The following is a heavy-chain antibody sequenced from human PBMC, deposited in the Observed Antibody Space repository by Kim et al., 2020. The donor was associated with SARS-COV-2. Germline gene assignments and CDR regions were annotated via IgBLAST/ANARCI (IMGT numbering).Heavy chain of an antibody. V-gene: IGHV4-59*08. CDR2: VYFRGTT. J-gene: IGHJ1*01. Sequence: SETLSLTCTVSGDSMSADYWNWIRQSPGKGLEWIGYVYFRGTTSYNPSLKSRVTISIDMSKSQFSLKLTSVTAADTAVYYCARRDTRDLFTSDWG. CDR1: GDSMSADY. D-gene: IGHD3-10*02. CDR3: ARRDTRDLFTSD.